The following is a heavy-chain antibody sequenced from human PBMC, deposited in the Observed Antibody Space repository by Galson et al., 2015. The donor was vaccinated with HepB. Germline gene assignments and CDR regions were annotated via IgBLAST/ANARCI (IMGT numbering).Heavy chain of an antibody. Sequence: QSGAEVKKPGESLKISCKGSGYSFTSYWIGWVRQMPGKGLEWMGIIYPGDSDTRYSPSFQGQVTISADKSISTAYLQWSSLKASDTAMYYCARLRRWDIPYHYGMDVWGQGTTVTVSS. CDR2: IYPGDSDT. CDR1: GYSFTSYW. D-gene: IGHD2-15*01. CDR3: ARLRRWDIPYHYGMDV. J-gene: IGHJ6*02. V-gene: IGHV5-51*01.